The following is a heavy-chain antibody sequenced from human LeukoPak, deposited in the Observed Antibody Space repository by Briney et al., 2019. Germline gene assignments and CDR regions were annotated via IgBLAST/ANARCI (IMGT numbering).Heavy chain of an antibody. CDR3: AKDRDSGYDFGLQGAPDY. D-gene: IGHD5-12*01. Sequence: GGSLRLSCAASGFTFSSFAMHWVRQAPGKGLEWVAVISYDGSNKYYADSVKGRFTISRDNSKNTLYLHMNSLRAEDTAVYYCAKDRDSGYDFGLQGAPDYWGQGTLVTVSS. CDR1: GFTFSSFA. CDR2: ISYDGSNK. V-gene: IGHV3-30*18. J-gene: IGHJ4*02.